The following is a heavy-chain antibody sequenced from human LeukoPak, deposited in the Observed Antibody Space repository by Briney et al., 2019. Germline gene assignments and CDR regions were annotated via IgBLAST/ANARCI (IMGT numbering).Heavy chain of an antibody. J-gene: IGHJ4*02. V-gene: IGHV3-15*01. D-gene: IGHD4-17*01. CDR2: IKSKSDGGTT. CDR3: TTGTLTSDY. CDR1: GVNFNNAW. Sequence: PGGSLRLSCAASGVNFNNAWMNWVRQAPGKGLEWVGRIKSKSDGGTTDNAAPVKGRFTISKDDSKNTLYLQMNSLKTEDTGIYYCTTGTLTSDYWGQGTLVTVSS.